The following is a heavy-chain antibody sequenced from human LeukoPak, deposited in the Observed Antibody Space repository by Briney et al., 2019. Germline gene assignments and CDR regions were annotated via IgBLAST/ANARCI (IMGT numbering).Heavy chain of an antibody. CDR3: ARAPYHNYYYYMDV. CDR1: GFTFSSYA. D-gene: IGHD2-2*01. CDR2: ISGSGSYT. J-gene: IGHJ6*03. Sequence: PGGSLRLSCAASGFTFSSYAMIWVRQAPGKGLEWVSAISGSGSYTYYADSVKGRFTISRDNSKNTPYLQMNSLRAEDTAVYYCARAPYHNYYYYMDVWGKGTTVTVSS. V-gene: IGHV3-23*01.